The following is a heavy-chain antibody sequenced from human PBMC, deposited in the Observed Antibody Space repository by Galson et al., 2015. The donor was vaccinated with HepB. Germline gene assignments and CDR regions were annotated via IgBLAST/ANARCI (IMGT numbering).Heavy chain of an antibody. V-gene: IGHV1-2*02. CDR3: ARDDACGSGRYSTYYYYYYMDV. J-gene: IGHJ6*03. D-gene: IGHD3-10*01. CDR1: GYTYTGHY. Sequence: SVKVDYKAPGYTYTGHYMLWVRQAPRQGLEWMGWINPNSGGTNYAQKFQGRVTMTRDTSISTAYMELSRLRSDDTAVYYCARDDACGSGRYSTYYYYYYMDVWGKGTTVTVSS. CDR2: INPNSGGT.